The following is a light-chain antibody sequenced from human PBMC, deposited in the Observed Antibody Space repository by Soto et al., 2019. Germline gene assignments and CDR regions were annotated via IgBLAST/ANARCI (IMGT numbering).Light chain of an antibody. CDR3: QKYNKWPQK. J-gene: IGKJ1*01. CDR1: QSVDIN. V-gene: IGKV3-15*01. Sequence: EIVLTQSPATLSVSPGEIVTLSCRASQSVDINLAWYQQKPGQAPRLLIYGASTRATDIPPSLTGSGSGTAFTLTISSLQSEDIAVYYCQKYNKWPQKFGQGTKVDIK. CDR2: GAS.